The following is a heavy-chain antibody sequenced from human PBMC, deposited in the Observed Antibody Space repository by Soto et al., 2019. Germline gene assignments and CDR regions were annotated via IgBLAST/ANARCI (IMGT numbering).Heavy chain of an antibody. CDR2: IRSKAYGGTT. CDR1: GFTFGDYA. J-gene: IGHJ6*02. CDR3: TRDAGFVTSGNCSGGSCYSVADYYYYYYGMDV. V-gene: IGHV3-49*03. D-gene: IGHD2-15*01. Sequence: GGSLRLSCTASGFTFGDYAMSWFRQAPGKGLEWVGFIRSKAYGGTTEYAASVKGRFTISRDDSKSIAYLQMNSLKTEDTAVYYCTRDAGFVTSGNCSGGSCYSVADYYYYYYGMDVWGQGTTVTVS.